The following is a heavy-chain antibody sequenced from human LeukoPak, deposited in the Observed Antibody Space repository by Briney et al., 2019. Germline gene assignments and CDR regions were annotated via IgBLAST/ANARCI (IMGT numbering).Heavy chain of an antibody. D-gene: IGHD1-26*01. CDR1: GGSFSGYY. CDR3: ARTVSGDYYGMDV. V-gene: IGHV4-34*01. Sequence: SETLSLTCAVYGGSFSGYYWSWIRQPPGKGLEWIGKINHSGSTNYNPSLKSRVTISVDTSKNQFSLKLSSVTAADTAVYYCARTVSGDYYGMDVWGQGTTVTVSS. CDR2: INHSGST. J-gene: IGHJ6*02.